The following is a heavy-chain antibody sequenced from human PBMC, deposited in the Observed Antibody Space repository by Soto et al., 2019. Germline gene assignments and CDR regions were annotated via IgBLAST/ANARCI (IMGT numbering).Heavy chain of an antibody. CDR3: AREMLWLGDAFGM. J-gene: IGHJ3*02. Sequence: GVPLRLSCAASGFTFSSYWMSWVRQAPGKELEWVANIKQDGSEKDYEDSVKGRFTISRDNAKNSLYLQMNSLRAEYTAVYYCAREMLWLGDAFGMCGQGTMVTVSS. CDR1: GFTFSSYW. CDR2: IKQDGSEK. D-gene: IGHD5-18*01. V-gene: IGHV3-7*01.